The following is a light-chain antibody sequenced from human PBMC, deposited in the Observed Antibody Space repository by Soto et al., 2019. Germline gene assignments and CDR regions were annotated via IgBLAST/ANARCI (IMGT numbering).Light chain of an antibody. Sequence: QSVLTQAPSVSGTPGQRVTISGSGSGSNIGSNTVSWYQQVPGTAPKVLIYSNVQRPSGVPDRFSGSKSGTSASLAIGGLQSEDEADYYCAAWDGSLNGWVFGGGTKVTVL. CDR2: SNV. J-gene: IGLJ3*02. CDR1: GSNIGSNT. V-gene: IGLV1-44*01. CDR3: AAWDGSLNGWV.